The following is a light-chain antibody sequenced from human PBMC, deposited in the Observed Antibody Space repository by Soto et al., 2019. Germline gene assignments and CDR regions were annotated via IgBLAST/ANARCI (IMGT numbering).Light chain of an antibody. Sequence: QSALTQPASVSGSPGQSITISCTGTSSDIGSNNYVSWFQQRPGKAPTLIIYEVSNRPSEVSTHFSGSKSGNTASLTISGLLPEDEAEYYCSSYTTTTRLFGGGTKLTVL. J-gene: IGLJ3*02. CDR2: EVS. V-gene: IGLV2-14*01. CDR1: SSDIGSNNY. CDR3: SSYTTTTRL.